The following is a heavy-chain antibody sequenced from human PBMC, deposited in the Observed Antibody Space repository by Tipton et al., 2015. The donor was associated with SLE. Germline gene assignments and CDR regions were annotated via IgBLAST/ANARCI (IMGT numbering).Heavy chain of an antibody. CDR1: GGSISSGSYY. CDR3: ARIQFYYGDYQYYFDY. Sequence: TLSLTCTVSGGSISSGSYYWSWIRQPAGKGLEWIGHIYTSGSTNYNPSLKSRVTISVDTSKNQFSLKLSSVTAADTAVYYCARIQFYYGDYQYYFDYWGQGTLVTVSS. D-gene: IGHD4-17*01. J-gene: IGHJ4*02. V-gene: IGHV4-61*09. CDR2: IYTSGST.